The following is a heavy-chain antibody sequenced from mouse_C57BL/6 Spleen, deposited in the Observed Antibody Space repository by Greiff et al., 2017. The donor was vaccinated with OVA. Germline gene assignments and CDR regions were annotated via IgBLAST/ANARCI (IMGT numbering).Heavy chain of an antibody. V-gene: IGHV1-50*01. J-gene: IGHJ4*01. CDR2: IDPSDSYT. Sequence: QVQLQHPGAELVKPGASVKLSCKASGYTFTSYWMQWVKQRPGQGLEWIGEIDPSDSYTNYNQKFKGKATLTVDTSSSTAYMQLSSLTSEDSAVYYCARGITTVDPYYAMDYWGQGTSVTVSS. CDR1: GYTFTSYW. CDR3: ARGITTVDPYYAMDY. D-gene: IGHD1-1*01.